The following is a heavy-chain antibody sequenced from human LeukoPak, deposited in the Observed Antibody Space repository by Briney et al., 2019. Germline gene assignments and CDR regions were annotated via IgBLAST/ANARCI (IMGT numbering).Heavy chain of an antibody. CDR3: ARVYCTNGVCYHDFDY. V-gene: IGHV1-18*01. Sequence: ASVKVSCKASGYTFTSYGINWVRQAPGQGLEWMGWISAYNGDTNYAQKLQGRVTMTTDTSTSTAYMELRSLRSDDTAVYYCARVYCTNGVCYHDFDYWGQGTLVTVSS. CDR1: GYTFTSYG. J-gene: IGHJ4*02. CDR2: ISAYNGDT. D-gene: IGHD2-8*01.